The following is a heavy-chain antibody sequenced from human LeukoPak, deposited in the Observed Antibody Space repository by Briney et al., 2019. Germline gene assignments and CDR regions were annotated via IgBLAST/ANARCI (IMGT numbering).Heavy chain of an antibody. CDR2: IQSNGRNK. V-gene: IGHV3-33*05. CDR3: ARESEGGTGTSCPDY. CDR1: GFIFSSDD. D-gene: IGHD2-2*01. Sequence: QPGGSLRLSCAASGFIFSSDDMHWVRQAPGKGLEWVAGIQSNGRNKYYVDSVKGRFAISRGNSKSTLYLQVNSLRVEDTALYYCARESEGGTGTSCPDYWGQGTLVTVSS. J-gene: IGHJ4*02.